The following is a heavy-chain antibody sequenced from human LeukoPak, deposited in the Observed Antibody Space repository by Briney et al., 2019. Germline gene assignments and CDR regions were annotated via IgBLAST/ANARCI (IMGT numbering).Heavy chain of an antibody. Sequence: PSETLSLTCTVSGGSISSSSYYWGWIRQPPGKGLEWIGEIYHSGSTNYNPSLKSRVTISVDKSKNQFSLKLSSVTAADTAVYYCARRFAEYYYGSGSPPDIRGQGTMVTVSS. CDR3: ARRFAEYYYGSGSPPDI. D-gene: IGHD3-10*01. CDR1: GGSISSSSYY. CDR2: IYHSGST. V-gene: IGHV4-39*07. J-gene: IGHJ3*02.